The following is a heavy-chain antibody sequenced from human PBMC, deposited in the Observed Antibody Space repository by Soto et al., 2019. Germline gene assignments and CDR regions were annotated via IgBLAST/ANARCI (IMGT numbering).Heavy chain of an antibody. J-gene: IGHJ6*03. Sequence: QVQLVQSGAEVKKPGSSVKVSCKASGGTFSSYTISWVRQARGQGLEWMGRIIPILGIANYAQKFQGRVTITADKSTSKAYMELSSLRSEDTAVYYCARDRITAAGNYMDVWGKGTTVTVSS. CDR1: GGTFSSYT. CDR3: ARDRITAAGNYMDV. CDR2: IIPILGIA. V-gene: IGHV1-69*08. D-gene: IGHD6-13*01.